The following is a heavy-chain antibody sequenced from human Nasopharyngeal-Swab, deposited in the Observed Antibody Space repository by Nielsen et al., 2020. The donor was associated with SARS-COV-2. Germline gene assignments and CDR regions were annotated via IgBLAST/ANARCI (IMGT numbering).Heavy chain of an antibody. Sequence: GGSLRLSCAASGFTFSSYAMSWVRQAPGKGLEWVSAISGSGGSTYYADSVKGRFTISRDNSKNTLYLQMNSLRAEDTAVYYCAREASSSSWNYYYYYGMDVWGQGTTVTVSS. CDR1: GFTFSSYA. CDR2: ISGSGGST. D-gene: IGHD6-13*01. CDR3: AREASSSSWNYYYYYGMDV. J-gene: IGHJ6*02. V-gene: IGHV3-23*01.